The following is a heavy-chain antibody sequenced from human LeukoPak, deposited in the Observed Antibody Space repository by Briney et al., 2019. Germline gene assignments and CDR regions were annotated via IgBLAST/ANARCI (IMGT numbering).Heavy chain of an antibody. J-gene: IGHJ3*02. CDR3: AKDSGGGAFDI. V-gene: IGHV1-69*05. CDR1: GGTFSSYA. Sequence: ASVKVSRKASGGTFSSYAISWVRQAPGQGLEWMGGIIPIFGTANYAQKFQGRVTITTDESTSTAYMELSSLRAEDTAVYYCAKDSGGGAFDIWGQGTMVTVSS. D-gene: IGHD3-16*01. CDR2: IIPIFGTA.